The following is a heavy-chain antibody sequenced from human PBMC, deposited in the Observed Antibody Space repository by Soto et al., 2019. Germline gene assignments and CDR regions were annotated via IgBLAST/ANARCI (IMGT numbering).Heavy chain of an antibody. CDR2: IYYSGST. J-gene: IGHJ6*02. Sequence: SETQSLTCTVSGGYIRSYYWSWSRQPPGKGLEGIGYIYYSGSTNYNPSLKSRVTISVDTSKNQFSLKLSSVTAADTAVYYCARAGEDXSSWYRDYYYYGMDVWGQGTTVTVSS. CDR1: GGYIRSYY. D-gene: IGHD6-13*01. V-gene: IGHV4-59*01. CDR3: ARAGEDXSSWYRDYYYYGMDV.